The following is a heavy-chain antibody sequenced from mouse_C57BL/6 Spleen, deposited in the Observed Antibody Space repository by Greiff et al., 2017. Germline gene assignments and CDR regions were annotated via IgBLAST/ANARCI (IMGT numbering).Heavy chain of an antibody. CDR2: IYPGGGNT. Sequence: VKLQESGPELVKPGASVKISCKASGYSFTSYYIHWVKQRPGQGLEWIGWIYPGGGNTKYNEKFKGKATLTADTSSSTAYMQLSSLTSEDSAVYYCARGRDYDGAWFAYWGQGTLVTVSA. CDR3: ARGRDYDGAWFAY. D-gene: IGHD2-4*01. CDR1: GYSFTSYY. J-gene: IGHJ3*01. V-gene: IGHV1-66*01.